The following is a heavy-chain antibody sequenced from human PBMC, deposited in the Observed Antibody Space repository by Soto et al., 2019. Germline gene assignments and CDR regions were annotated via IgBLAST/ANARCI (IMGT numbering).Heavy chain of an antibody. D-gene: IGHD3-3*01. Sequence: PSETLSLTCTVSGDSISSDCWSWIRQPPGKGLEWIGYIYYSGSTNSNPSLKSRVTISVDTSKNQFSLKLSSVTAADTAVYYCARHGNMEWLFDFYYCGMDVWGEGNTVTVSS. CDR1: GDSISSDC. V-gene: IGHV4-59*08. CDR2: IYYSGST. CDR3: ARHGNMEWLFDFYYCGMDV. J-gene: IGHJ6*02.